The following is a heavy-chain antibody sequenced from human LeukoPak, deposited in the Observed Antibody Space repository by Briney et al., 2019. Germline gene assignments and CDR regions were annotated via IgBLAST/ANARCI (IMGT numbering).Heavy chain of an antibody. CDR2: IYYSRST. J-gene: IGHJ4*02. V-gene: IGHV4-39*01. D-gene: IGHD6-13*01. Sequence: SETLSLTCTVSGGSISSSSYYWGWIRQPPGKGLEWIGSIYYSRSTYYNPSLKSRVTISVDTSKNQFSLKLSSVTAADTAVYYCASGIAAAGTVDYWGQGTLVTVSS. CDR3: ASGIAAAGTVDY. CDR1: GGSISSSSYY.